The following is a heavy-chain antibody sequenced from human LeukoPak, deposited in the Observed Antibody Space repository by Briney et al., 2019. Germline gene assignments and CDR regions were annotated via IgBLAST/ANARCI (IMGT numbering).Heavy chain of an antibody. Sequence: GGSLRLSCAASGFTFSSYGMSWVRQAPGKGLEWVSAVSGSGGSTYYADSVKGRFTISRDNSKNTLYLQMNSLRAEDTAVYYCASHCSGTSCAHWFDPWGQGTLVTVSS. D-gene: IGHD2-2*01. J-gene: IGHJ5*02. V-gene: IGHV3-23*01. CDR1: GFTFSSYG. CDR3: ASHCSGTSCAHWFDP. CDR2: VSGSGGST.